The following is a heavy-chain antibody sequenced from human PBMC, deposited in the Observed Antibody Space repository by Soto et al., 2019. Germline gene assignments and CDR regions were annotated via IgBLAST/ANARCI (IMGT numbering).Heavy chain of an antibody. CDR2: IYTSGST. V-gene: IGHV4-4*07. CDR1: GGSISGYY. Sequence: PSETLSLTCTVSGGSISGYYWSWIRQPAGKGLEWIGRIYTSGSTNYNPSLKSRVTMSVDTSKNQFSLKLSSVTAADTAVYYCVRAMYYTDSSGYTRCFDYWGQGTLVTVSS. CDR3: VRAMYYTDSSGYTRCFDY. J-gene: IGHJ4*02. D-gene: IGHD3-22*01.